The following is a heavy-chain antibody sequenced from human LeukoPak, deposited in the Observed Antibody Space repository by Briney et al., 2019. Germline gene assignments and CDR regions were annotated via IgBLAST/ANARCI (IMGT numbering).Heavy chain of an antibody. D-gene: IGHD7-27*01. J-gene: IGHJ4*02. V-gene: IGHV5-51*01. CDR2: INPGDSDT. CDR1: GYSFTNYW. Sequence: GESLKISCQASGYSFTNYWIGWVRQMPGKGLEWMAIINPGDSDTRYSPSFQGQVTISADKSISTAYLQWSSLKDSDTAMYYCAKHEVLTGDATYFDYWGPGTLVTVSS. CDR3: AKHEVLTGDATYFDY.